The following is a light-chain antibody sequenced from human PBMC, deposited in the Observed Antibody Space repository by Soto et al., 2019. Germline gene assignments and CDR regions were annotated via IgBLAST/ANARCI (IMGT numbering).Light chain of an antibody. CDR2: GAS. J-gene: IGKJ1*01. CDR3: QQYGSSIQT. Sequence: EIVMTQSPATLSLSPCEGAALSGRASQSVGSNYLAWYQQRPGQPPNLLIFGASHRAPDIPDRFSGSGSGTDFTLTISRLEPEDFAVYYCQQYGSSIQTFGQGTKVDIK. CDR1: QSVGSNY. V-gene: IGKV3-20*01.